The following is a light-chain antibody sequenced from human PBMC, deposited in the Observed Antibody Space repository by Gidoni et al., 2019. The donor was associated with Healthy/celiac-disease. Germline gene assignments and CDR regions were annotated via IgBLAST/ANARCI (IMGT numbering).Light chain of an antibody. V-gene: IGKV4-1*01. CDR1: QSVLYSSNNKNY. Sequence: DIVMTQSPDSLAVSLGERATINCKSSQSVLYSSNNKNYLAWYQQKPGQPPKLLIYWASTRESGVPDRFSGSGSGTDFTLTISSLQAEDVAVYYCQQYYSTPQTFXQXTKVESK. CDR2: WAS. CDR3: QQYYSTPQT. J-gene: IGKJ1*01.